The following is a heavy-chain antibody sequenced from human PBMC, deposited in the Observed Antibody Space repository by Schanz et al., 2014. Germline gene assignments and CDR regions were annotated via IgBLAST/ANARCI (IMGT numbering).Heavy chain of an antibody. J-gene: IGHJ3*01. CDR1: GFTFTGHW. CDR2: IKEDGSKK. D-gene: IGHD2-8*02. CDR3: ARDSRYCTGVDCKGDAFDL. V-gene: IGHV3-7*01. Sequence: DVQLVESGGGLVQPGGSLRLSCAASGFTFTGHWMSWVRQAPGKGLEWVANIKEDGSKKYYVDSVRGRFTISRDNAKKSLYLXVNSLTAEDTAVYHCARDSRYCTGVDCKGDAFDLWGQGTLVTVSS.